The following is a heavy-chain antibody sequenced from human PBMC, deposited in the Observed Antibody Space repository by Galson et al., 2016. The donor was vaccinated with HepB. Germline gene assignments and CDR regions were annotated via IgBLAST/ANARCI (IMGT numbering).Heavy chain of an antibody. D-gene: IGHD3-3*01. CDR2: IYSAGST. J-gene: IGHJ6*04. Sequence: SLRLSCAASGFTVSSNYMTWVRQAPGKGLEWVSLIYSAGSTYYADSVKGRFTISRDDSKNTLYPQMNSLRAEDTALYYCARGQAPTYSDFWSGSSSPHYYYGMDVWGNGTTVTVSS. CDR1: GFTVSSNY. V-gene: IGHV3-66*02. CDR3: ARGQAPTYSDFWSGSSSPHYYYGMDV.